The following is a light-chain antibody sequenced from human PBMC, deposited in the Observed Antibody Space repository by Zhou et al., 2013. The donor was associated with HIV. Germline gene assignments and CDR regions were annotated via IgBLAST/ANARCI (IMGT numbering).Light chain of an antibody. CDR1: QSVSSSY. V-gene: IGKV3-20*01. J-gene: IGKJ2*01. CDR2: GAF. Sequence: EIVLTQSPGTLSLSPGERATLFCRASQSVSSSYIAWYQQKPGQAPRLLIHGAFSRATGIPDRFSGSGSGTDFTLTINKLEPEDFAVYYCQQFGGSPMYTFGQGTKLEI. CDR3: QQFGGSPMYT.